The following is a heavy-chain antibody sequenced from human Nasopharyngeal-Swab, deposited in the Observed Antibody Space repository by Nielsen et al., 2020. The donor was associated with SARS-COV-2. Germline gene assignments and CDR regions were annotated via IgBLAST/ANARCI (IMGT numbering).Heavy chain of an antibody. D-gene: IGHD5-18*01. J-gene: IGHJ5*02. Sequence: SDTLSLTCTVSGGSISTYYWYWIRQPPGKGLDWIGYIFYSGSTNYNPSLKSRVTISVDTSKNQFSLKLSSVTAADTAVYYCARSLGYNYGWVDLWGQGTLVTVSS. CDR1: GGSISTYY. CDR3: ARSLGYNYGWVDL. V-gene: IGHV4-59*01. CDR2: IFYSGST.